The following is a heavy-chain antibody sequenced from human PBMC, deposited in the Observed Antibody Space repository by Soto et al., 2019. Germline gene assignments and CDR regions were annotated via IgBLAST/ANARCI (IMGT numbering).Heavy chain of an antibody. J-gene: IGHJ6*02. Sequence: VKVSCKASGGTFSSYAISWVRQAPGQGLEWMGGIIPIFGTANYAQKFQGRVTITADKSTSTAYMELSSLRSEDTAVYYCARATDIVVVVAGTGYYYYGMDVWGQGTTVTVSS. D-gene: IGHD2-15*01. CDR3: ARATDIVVVVAGTGYYYYGMDV. CDR1: GGTFSSYA. V-gene: IGHV1-69*06. CDR2: IIPIFGTA.